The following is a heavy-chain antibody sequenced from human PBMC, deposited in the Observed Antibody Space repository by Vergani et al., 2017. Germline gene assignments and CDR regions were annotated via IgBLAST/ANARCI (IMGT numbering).Heavy chain of an antibody. V-gene: IGHV3-23*01. CDR2: ISGSGGST. Sequence: EVQLLESGGGLVQPGGSLRLSCAASGFTFSSYAMSWVRQAPGKGLEGVSGISGSGGSTYYADSVKGRFTISRDNSKNTLYLQMNSLRAEDTAVYYCASHVLERRSYYYYYMDVWGKGTTVTVSS. D-gene: IGHD1-1*01. CDR1: GFTFSSYA. CDR3: ASHVLERRSYYYYYMDV. J-gene: IGHJ6*03.